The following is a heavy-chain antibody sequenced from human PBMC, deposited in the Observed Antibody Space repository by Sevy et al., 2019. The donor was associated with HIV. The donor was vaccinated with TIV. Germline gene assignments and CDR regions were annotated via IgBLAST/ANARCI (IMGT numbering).Heavy chain of an antibody. CDR3: AIDVGIRYSSRAPVYY. Sequence: ASVKVSCKASGYTFTSYGISWVRQAPGQGLEWMGWISAYNGNTNYAQKLQGRVTMTTDTSTSTAYMELRSLRSDDTAVYYCAIDVGIRYSSRAPVYYWGQGTLVTVSS. D-gene: IGHD6-6*01. CDR2: ISAYNGNT. V-gene: IGHV1-18*01. J-gene: IGHJ4*02. CDR1: GYTFTSYG.